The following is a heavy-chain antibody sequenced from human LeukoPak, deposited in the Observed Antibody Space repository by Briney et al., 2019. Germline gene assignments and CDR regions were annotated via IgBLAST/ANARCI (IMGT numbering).Heavy chain of an antibody. CDR2: ISAYNGNT. V-gene: IGHV1-18*01. J-gene: IGHJ6*02. Sequence: ASVKVSCKASGYTFTSYGISWVRQAPGQGLEWMGWISAYNGNTNYAQKFQGRVTMTTGTSTGTAYMELRSLRSEDTAVYYCARELDPGLPAYYGMDVWGQGTTVTVSS. D-gene: IGHD3-9*01. CDR1: GYTFTSYG. CDR3: ARELDPGLPAYYGMDV.